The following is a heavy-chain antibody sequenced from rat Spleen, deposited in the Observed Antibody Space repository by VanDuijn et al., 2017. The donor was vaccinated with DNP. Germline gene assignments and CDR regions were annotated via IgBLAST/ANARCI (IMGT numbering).Heavy chain of an antibody. Sequence: EVQLVASGGGFVQPGRSLKLSCVGSGFIFSDYNMAWVRQAPAKGLEWVAYIGSAAYAPYYGDSVKGRFTISRDNAKSTLYLQMNSLRSEDMATYYCVRWNSGHFDYWGQGVMVPVSS. CDR1: GFIFSDYN. CDR2: IGSAAYAP. J-gene: IGHJ2*01. CDR3: VRWNSGHFDY. D-gene: IGHD4-3*01. V-gene: IGHV5-22*01.